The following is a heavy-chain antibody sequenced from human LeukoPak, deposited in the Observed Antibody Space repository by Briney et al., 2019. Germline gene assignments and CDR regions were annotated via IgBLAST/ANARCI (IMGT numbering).Heavy chain of an antibody. CDR3: ARDRRNYYGSGSYYNLDY. CDR2: IIPIFGTA. J-gene: IGHJ4*02. D-gene: IGHD3-10*01. CDR1: GGTFSSYA. V-gene: IGHV1-69*06. Sequence: SVKVSCKASGGTFSSYAISWVRQAPGHGLEWMGGIIPIFGTANYAQKFQGRVTITADKSTSTAYMELSSLRSEDTAVYYCARDRRNYYGSGSYYNLDYWGQGTLVTVSS.